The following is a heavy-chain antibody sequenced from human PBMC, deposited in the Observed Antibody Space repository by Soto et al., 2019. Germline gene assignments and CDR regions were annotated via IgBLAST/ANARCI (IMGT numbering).Heavy chain of an antibody. J-gene: IGHJ4*02. CDR1: GFTFSSYA. CDR2: LSNSGTTT. D-gene: IGHD5-18*01. CDR3: AKYGPAGFSYWSHYFDS. V-gene: IGHV3-23*01. Sequence: PGGSLRLSCAASGFTFSSYAMTWVRQAPGKGLEWVSLLSNSGTTTDYADSVKGRFTISRDNSKNTLYLQMNSLRGEDTAVYYCAKYGPAGFSYWSHYFDSWGQGALVTVSS.